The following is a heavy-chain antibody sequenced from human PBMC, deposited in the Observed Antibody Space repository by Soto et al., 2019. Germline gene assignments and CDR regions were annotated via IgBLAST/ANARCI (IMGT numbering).Heavy chain of an antibody. V-gene: IGHV3-33*01. J-gene: IGHJ4*02. CDR2: IWYDGSNK. Sequence: QVQLVESGGGVVQPGRSLRLSCAASGFTFSSYGMHWVRQAPGKGLEWVAVIWYDGSNKYYADSAKGRFTISRDNSKNTLYLQMNSLRAEDTAVYYCARGGLTDYFDSWGQGTLVTVSS. CDR3: ARGGLTDYFDS. D-gene: IGHD2-21*02. CDR1: GFTFSSYG.